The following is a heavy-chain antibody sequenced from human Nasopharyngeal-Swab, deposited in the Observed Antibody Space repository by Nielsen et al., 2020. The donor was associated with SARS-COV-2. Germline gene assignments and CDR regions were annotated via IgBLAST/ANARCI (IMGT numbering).Heavy chain of an antibody. V-gene: IGHV4-4*02. D-gene: IGHD1-20*01. Sequence: SETLSLTCTVSGDSITNDNWWSWVRQPPGKGLEWIGEIHHSRGANYNPSLKSRVTISVDKSKNQFSLNLRSVTAADMAVYYCARGGNWNFGYWGQGTLVTVSS. J-gene: IGHJ4*02. CDR1: GDSITNDNW. CDR3: ARGGNWNFGY. CDR2: IHHSRGA.